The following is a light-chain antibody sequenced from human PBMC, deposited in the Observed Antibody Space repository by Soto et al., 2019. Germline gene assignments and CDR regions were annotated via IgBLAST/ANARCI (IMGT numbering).Light chain of an antibody. V-gene: IGLV2-14*01. J-gene: IGLJ2*01. CDR3: SSETSSSTLV. CDR1: SSDVGGYNY. CDR2: DVS. Sequence: QSVLTQPSSVSGSPGQSINISCTGTSSDVGGYNYVSWYQQHPGKAPKLMIYDVSNRPSGVSNRFSGSKSGNTASLTISGLQAEDEADYYCSSETSSSTLVVGGGTKLTVL.